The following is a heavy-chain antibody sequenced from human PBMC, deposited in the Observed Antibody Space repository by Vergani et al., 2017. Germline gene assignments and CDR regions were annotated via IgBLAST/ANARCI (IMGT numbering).Heavy chain of an antibody. J-gene: IGHJ6*02. CDR3: ARDPLYSTTWPFLLLDMDV. V-gene: IGHV4-61*02. Sequence: QVQLQESGPGLVKPSQTLSLTCTVSGGSISSGSYYWSWFRQPAGKGLEWIGRFYTGGGTSYNPSLKSRVTISVDTSKNQFSLQLSSVTAADTAVYYCARDPLYSTTWPFLLLDMDVWGQGTTVTVSS. CDR1: GGSISSGSYY. CDR2: FYTGGGT. D-gene: IGHD6-13*01.